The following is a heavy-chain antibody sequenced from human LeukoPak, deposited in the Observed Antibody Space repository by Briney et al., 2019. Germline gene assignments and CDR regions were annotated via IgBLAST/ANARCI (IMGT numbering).Heavy chain of an antibody. Sequence: PGGSLRLSCAASGFTLSSYAMSWVRQAPGKGLEWVSAISGSGGSTYYADSVKGRFTISRDNSKNTLYLQMNSLRAEDTAVYYCAKDGTWIQLWLIPVGAFDIWGQGTMVTVSS. J-gene: IGHJ3*02. V-gene: IGHV3-23*01. CDR2: ISGSGGST. CDR1: GFTLSSYA. CDR3: AKDGTWIQLWLIPVGAFDI. D-gene: IGHD5-18*01.